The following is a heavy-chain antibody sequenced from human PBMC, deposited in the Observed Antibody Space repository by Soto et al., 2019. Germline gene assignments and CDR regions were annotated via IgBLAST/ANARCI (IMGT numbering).Heavy chain of an antibody. CDR2: IYYSGST. Sequence: SETLSLTCTVSGGSISSSSYYWGWIRQPPGKGLEWIGSIYYSGSTYYNPSLKSRVTISVDTSKNQFSLKLSSVTAADTAVYYCARGSSSWYNWFDPWGQGTLVTVSS. D-gene: IGHD6-13*01. J-gene: IGHJ5*02. CDR1: GGSISSSSYY. CDR3: ARGSSSWYNWFDP. V-gene: IGHV4-39*01.